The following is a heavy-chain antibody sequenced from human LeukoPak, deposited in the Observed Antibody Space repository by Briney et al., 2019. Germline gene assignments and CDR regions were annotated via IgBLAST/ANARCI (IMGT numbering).Heavy chain of an antibody. CDR3: ARGASIVAGLHY. CDR1: GGSISSYY. V-gene: IGHV4-59*01. D-gene: IGHD6-6*01. CDR2: IYYSGST. J-gene: IGHJ4*02. Sequence: ATATLSLTCTVSGGSISSYYWSWIRQPPGKGLEWIGYIYYSGSTNYNPSLKSRVTISVDTSKNQFSLKLSSVTAADTAVYYCARGASIVAGLHYWGQGTLVTVSS.